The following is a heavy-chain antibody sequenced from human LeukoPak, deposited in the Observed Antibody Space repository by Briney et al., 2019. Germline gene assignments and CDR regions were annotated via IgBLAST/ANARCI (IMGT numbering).Heavy chain of an antibody. CDR1: GGAFSSYT. CDR3: ATPPTGTTTTGEFYFDS. CDR2: IIPLFGSA. V-gene: IGHV1-69*13. J-gene: IGHJ4*02. D-gene: IGHD1-1*01. Sequence: SVKVSCKASGGAFSSYTIAWVRQAPGQGLEWLGGIIPLFGSANYAQKFQGRVTITADESTSTAYMELSSLRSEDTAVYYCATPPTGTTTTGEFYFDSWGQGTLVTVSA.